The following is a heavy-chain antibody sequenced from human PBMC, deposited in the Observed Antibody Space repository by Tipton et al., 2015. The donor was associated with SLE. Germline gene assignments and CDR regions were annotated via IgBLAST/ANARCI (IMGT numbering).Heavy chain of an antibody. V-gene: IGHV4-59*08. CDR2: IYYSGST. D-gene: IGHD3-10*02. J-gene: IGHJ4*02. CDR3: ARRMVFGGDYFDY. CDR1: GGFISSYY. Sequence: TLSLTCTVSGGFISSYYWSWIRQPPGKGLEWIGYIYYSGSTNYNPSLKSRVTISVDTSKNQFSLKLSSVTAADTAVYYCARRMVFGGDYFDYWGQGTLVTVSS.